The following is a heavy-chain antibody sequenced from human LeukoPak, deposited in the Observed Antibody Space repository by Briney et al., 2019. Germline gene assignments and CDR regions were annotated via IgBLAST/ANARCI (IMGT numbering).Heavy chain of an antibody. CDR1: GYTFTGYY. J-gene: IGHJ4*02. D-gene: IGHD2-21*01. CDR3: ARAPRAYWSSPCGY. V-gene: IGHV1-2*02. CDR2: INPNSGGT. Sequence: ASVKVSCKASGYTFTGYYMHWVRQAPGQGLEWMGWINPNSGGTNYAQKFQGRVTITRNTSISTAYMELSSLRSEDTAVYYCARAPRAYWSSPCGYWGQGTLVTVSS.